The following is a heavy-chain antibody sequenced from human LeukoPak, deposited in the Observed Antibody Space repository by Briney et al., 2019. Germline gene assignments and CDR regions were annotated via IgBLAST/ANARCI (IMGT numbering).Heavy chain of an antibody. CDR2: LYSSGTT. CDR1: GFTVSISY. D-gene: IGHD6-13*01. Sequence: GGSLILSCAASGFTVSISYMSWVRQAPGKGLEWVSVLYSSGTTYYADSVKARFTISRDNSKNTLYLQMNSLRAEDTAVYYCAKEIAAAGTGYYYYGMDVWGQGTTVTVSS. V-gene: IGHV3-53*01. J-gene: IGHJ6*02. CDR3: AKEIAAAGTGYYYYGMDV.